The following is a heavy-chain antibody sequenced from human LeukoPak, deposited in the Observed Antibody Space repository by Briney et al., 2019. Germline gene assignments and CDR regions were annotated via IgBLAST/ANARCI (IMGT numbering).Heavy chain of an antibody. Sequence: SGTLSLTCAVSGGSISSSNWWSWVRQPPGKGLEWIGEIYHSGSTNYNPSLKSRVTISVDKSKNQFSLKLSSVTAADTAVYYCATQGPLYSSSSGWFDPWGQGTLVTVSS. J-gene: IGHJ5*02. CDR3: ATQGPLYSSSSGWFDP. D-gene: IGHD6-6*01. CDR1: GGSISSSNW. CDR2: IYHSGST. V-gene: IGHV4-4*02.